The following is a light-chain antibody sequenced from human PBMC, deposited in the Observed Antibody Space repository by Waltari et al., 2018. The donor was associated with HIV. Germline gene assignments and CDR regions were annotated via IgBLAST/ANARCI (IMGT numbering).Light chain of an antibody. V-gene: IGLV3-21*01. Sequence: WYQNTAGQSPQLIINERNRRPSGVSNRFSASMSGDTTTLFISGSQSVDEADYFCQVWDDEFLNFGGGTRLTVL. CDR2: ERN. CDR3: QVWDDEFLN. J-gene: IGLJ2*01.